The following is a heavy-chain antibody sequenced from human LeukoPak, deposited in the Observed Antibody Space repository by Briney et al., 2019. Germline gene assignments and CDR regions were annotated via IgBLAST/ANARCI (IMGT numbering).Heavy chain of an antibody. CDR2: ISSSGTGT. J-gene: IGHJ4*02. V-gene: IGHV3-48*03. CDR3: AREWPYTYSFEY. Sequence: GGSLRLYCAASGFTFSSYEMNWVRQAPGKGLEWVSYISSSGTGTYYADSVKGRLSISRDNAQHSLHLQMNSLSAEDTAVYYCAREWPYTYSFEYWGQGTLVTVSS. D-gene: IGHD1-1*01. CDR1: GFTFSSYE.